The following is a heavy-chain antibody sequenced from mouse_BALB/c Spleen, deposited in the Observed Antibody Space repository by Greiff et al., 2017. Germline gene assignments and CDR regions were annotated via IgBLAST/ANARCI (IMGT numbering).Heavy chain of an antibody. CDR3: TRAYGSSSWFAY. J-gene: IGHJ3*01. CDR1: GFTFSSYT. CDR2: ISSGGSYT. V-gene: IGHV5-6-4*01. D-gene: IGHD1-1*01. Sequence: EVMLVESGGGLVKPGGSLKLSCAASGFTFSSYTMSWVRQTPEKRLEWVATISSGGSYTYYPDSVKGRFTISRDNAKNTLYLQMSSLKSEDTAMYYCTRAYGSSSWFAYWGQGTLVTVSA.